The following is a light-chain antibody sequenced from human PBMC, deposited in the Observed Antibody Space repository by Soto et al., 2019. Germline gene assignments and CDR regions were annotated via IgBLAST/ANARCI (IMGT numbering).Light chain of an antibody. CDR2: GAS. CDR3: QQYGSSYTWT. J-gene: IGKJ1*01. CDR1: QSVSSNY. V-gene: IGKV3-20*01. Sequence: EIVLTQSPGTPSLSPGERATLSCRASQSVSSNYLAWYQQKPGQAPRLLIYGASSRATGIPDRFSGSGSGTDFTLTIRRLETEDFAVYYCQQYGSSYTWTFGQGTKVDIK.